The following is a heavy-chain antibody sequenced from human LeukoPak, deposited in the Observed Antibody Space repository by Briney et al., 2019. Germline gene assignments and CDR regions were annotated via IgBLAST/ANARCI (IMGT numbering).Heavy chain of an antibody. CDR2: IYDSGAT. Sequence: SETLSLTCTVFGSMSNHFWSWIPKPPGKGLGWIGYIYDSGATDYNPSLKRRVTMAVDTSANQFSLKLSSVTTADTAVYYCASRPAGNTSAAIFDLWSRGTLVTVSP. J-gene: IGHJ5*02. CDR1: GSMSNHF. V-gene: IGHV4-59*11. CDR3: ASRPAGNTSAAIFDL. D-gene: IGHD6-6*01.